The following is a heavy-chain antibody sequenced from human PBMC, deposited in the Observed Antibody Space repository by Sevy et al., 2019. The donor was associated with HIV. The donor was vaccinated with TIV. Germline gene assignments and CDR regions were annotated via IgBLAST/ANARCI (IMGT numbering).Heavy chain of an antibody. CDR2: INHSGST. J-gene: IGHJ5*02. V-gene: IGHV4-34*01. CDR1: GGSFSGYY. D-gene: IGHD4-17*01. Sequence: SETLSLTCAVYGGSFSGYYWSWIRQPPGKGLEWIGEINHSGSTNYNPSLKSRVTISVDTSKNQFSLKLGSVTAADTAVYYCARGPRLRWWFDPWGQGTLVTVSS. CDR3: ARGPRLRWWFDP.